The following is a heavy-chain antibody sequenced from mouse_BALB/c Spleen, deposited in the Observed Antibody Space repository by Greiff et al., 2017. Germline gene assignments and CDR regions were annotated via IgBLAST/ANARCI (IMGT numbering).Heavy chain of an antibody. J-gene: IGHJ1*01. CDR3: ARDYYGSRDWYFDV. CDR2: ISSGGSYT. V-gene: IGHV5-9-3*01. D-gene: IGHD1-1*01. Sequence: EVQLQQSGGGLVKPGGSLKLSCAASGFTFSSYAMSWVRQTPEKRLEWVATISSGGSYTYYPDSVKGRFTISRDNAKNTLYLQMSSLRSEDTAMYYCARDYYGSRDWYFDVWGAGTTVTVSS. CDR1: GFTFSSYA.